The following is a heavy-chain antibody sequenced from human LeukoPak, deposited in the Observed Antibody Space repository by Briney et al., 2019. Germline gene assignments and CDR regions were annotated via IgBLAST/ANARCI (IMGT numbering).Heavy chain of an antibody. D-gene: IGHD3-16*01. CDR3: ARRGRSGWFDP. V-gene: IGHV1-8*03. Sequence: ASVKVSCKASGYTFTGYYMHWVRQAPGQGLEWMGWINPNSGNTGYAQKFQGRVTITRNTSISTAYMELSSLRSEDTAVYYCARRGRSGWFDPWGQGTLVTVSS. CDR2: INPNSGNT. CDR1: GYTFTGYY. J-gene: IGHJ5*02.